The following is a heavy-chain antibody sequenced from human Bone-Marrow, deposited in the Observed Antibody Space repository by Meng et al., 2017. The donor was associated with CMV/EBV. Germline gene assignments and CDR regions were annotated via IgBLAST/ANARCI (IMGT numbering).Heavy chain of an antibody. CDR1: SYD. V-gene: IGHV1-8*01. D-gene: IGHD3-22*01. CDR3: ARGRIRYYYDSSGYYNNWFDP. J-gene: IGHJ5*02. CDR2: MNPNSGNT. Sequence: SYDIKWMRQATGQGLEWMGWMNPNSGNTGYAQKFQGRVTMTRNTSISTAYMELSSLRSEDTAVYYCARGRIRYYYDSSGYYNNWFDPWGQGTLVTVSS.